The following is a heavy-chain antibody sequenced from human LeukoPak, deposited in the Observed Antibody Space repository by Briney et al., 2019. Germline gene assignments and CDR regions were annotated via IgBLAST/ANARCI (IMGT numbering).Heavy chain of an antibody. V-gene: IGHV3-73*01. CDR3: TRDYGVLFDY. CDR1: GFTFSGSA. Sequence: PGGALRLSCAASGFTFSGSAIHWVRHPSAKGLEWVVRIRSKANSYATSSAASVKGRFTISRDDSKNTAYLQMNSLKTEDTAVYYCTRDYGVLFDYWGQGTLVTVSS. CDR2: IRSKANSYAT. J-gene: IGHJ4*02. D-gene: IGHD4-17*01.